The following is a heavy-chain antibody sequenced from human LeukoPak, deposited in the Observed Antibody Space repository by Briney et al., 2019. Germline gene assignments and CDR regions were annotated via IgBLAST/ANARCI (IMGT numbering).Heavy chain of an antibody. J-gene: IGHJ4*02. Sequence: GGSLRLSCAASGFTFSSYAMTWVRQAPGKGLEWVADIGDSGATTYYADSVKGRFTISRDNSKNTLYLQMSSLGAEDTAVYFCASFHYYGSGAYYLSYWGQGTLVTVSS. D-gene: IGHD3-10*01. CDR3: ASFHYYGSGAYYLSY. CDR2: IGDSGATT. V-gene: IGHV3-23*01. CDR1: GFTFSSYA.